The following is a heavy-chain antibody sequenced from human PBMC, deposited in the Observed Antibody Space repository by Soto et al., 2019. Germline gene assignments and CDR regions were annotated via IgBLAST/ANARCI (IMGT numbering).Heavy chain of an antibody. CDR3: ARDRTTTGTPLVPDASDF. J-gene: IGHJ3*01. CDR2: IIPIFGTA. Sequence: SVKGSCKXSGGTFSSYAISWGRQAPGQGLEWMGGIIPIFGTANYAQKFQGRVTITADESTSTAYMELSSLSSEDTAVYYCARDRTTTGTPLVPDASDFWGQGTMVT. CDR1: GGTFSSYA. D-gene: IGHD1-1*01. V-gene: IGHV1-69*13.